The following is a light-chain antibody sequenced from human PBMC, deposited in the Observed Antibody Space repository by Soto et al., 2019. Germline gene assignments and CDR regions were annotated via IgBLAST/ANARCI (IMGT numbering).Light chain of an antibody. CDR2: EAS. V-gene: IGKV1-5*01. CDR3: QQLNTLPFT. J-gene: IGKJ5*01. CDR1: QSISSW. Sequence: DIQMTQSPSTLSATAGDRVTITCRASQSISSWLAWYQHKPGKAPKLMIYEASTLQSGVPSRFSGSGSGTEFTLTISGLLPEDFATYHCQQLNTLPFTFGQGTRLEIK.